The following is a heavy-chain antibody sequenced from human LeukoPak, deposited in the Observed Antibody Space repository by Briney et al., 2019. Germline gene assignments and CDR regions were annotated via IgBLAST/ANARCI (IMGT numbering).Heavy chain of an antibody. Sequence: SETLSLTCTVSGGSISSYYWSWIRQPPGKGLEWIGYSYYSGSTNYNPSLKSRVTISVDTSKNQFSLKLSSVTAADTAVYYCARVFRGRLDYWGQGTLVTVSS. D-gene: IGHD2-15*01. CDR2: SYYSGST. V-gene: IGHV4-59*08. J-gene: IGHJ4*02. CDR1: GGSISSYY. CDR3: ARVFRGRLDY.